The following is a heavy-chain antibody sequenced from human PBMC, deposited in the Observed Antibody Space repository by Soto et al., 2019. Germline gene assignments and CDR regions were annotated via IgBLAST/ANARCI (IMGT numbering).Heavy chain of an antibody. CDR3: AREWGYSRSSQYFDS. J-gene: IGHJ4*02. Sequence: EVQLVESGGGLVQPGGSLRLSCAASGFTFSSYSMHWVRQAPGKGLEWVSYISSSSSTIYYADSVKGRFTISRDNAKNSLYLQMNSLRDVDRAVYYCAREWGYSRSSQYFDSWGQGTLVTVSS. V-gene: IGHV3-48*02. CDR2: ISSSSSTI. CDR1: GFTFSSYS. D-gene: IGHD6-6*01.